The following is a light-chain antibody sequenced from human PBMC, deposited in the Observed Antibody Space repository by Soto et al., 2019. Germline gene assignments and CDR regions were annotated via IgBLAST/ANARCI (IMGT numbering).Light chain of an antibody. V-gene: IGKV3-11*01. CDR2: DAS. CDR3: QQRSNWPLIT. CDR1: QSVSTY. J-gene: IGKJ4*01. Sequence: EIVLTQSPATLSLSPGERATLSCRASQSVSTYLAWYQQKPGQAPRLLIDDASNRATGIPARFSGSGSGTDFTLTISSLEPGDFAVYYCQQRSNWPLITFGGGTKVDIK.